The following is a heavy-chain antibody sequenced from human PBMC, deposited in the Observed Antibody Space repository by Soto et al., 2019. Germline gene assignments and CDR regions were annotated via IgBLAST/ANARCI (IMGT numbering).Heavy chain of an antibody. CDR1: SESFSGFY. CDR3: ARGANWRVSWYFDL. D-gene: IGHD1-1*01. V-gene: IGHV4-34*01. Sequence: SETLSLTCAVYSESFSGFYWSWIRQPPGKGLEWIGEINHSGSTNYNPSLKSRVTISVDTSRNQFSLNLNSVTAADTAVYYCARGANWRVSWYFDLWGQGALVTVSS. CDR2: INHSGST. J-gene: IGHJ2*01.